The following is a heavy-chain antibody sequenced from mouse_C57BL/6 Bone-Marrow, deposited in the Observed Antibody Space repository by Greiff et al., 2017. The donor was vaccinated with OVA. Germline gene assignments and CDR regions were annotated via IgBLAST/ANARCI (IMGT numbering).Heavy chain of an antibody. CDR3: ARHITTVVAKMDY. D-gene: IGHD1-1*01. Sequence: VQLQQSGPELVKPGASVKISCKASGYAFSSSWMNWVKQRPGKGLEWIGRIYPGDGDTNYNGKFKGKATLTADKSSSTAYMQLSSLTSEDSAVYFCARHITTVVAKMDYWGQGTSVTVSS. CDR2: IYPGDGDT. J-gene: IGHJ4*01. CDR1: GYAFSSSW. V-gene: IGHV1-82*01.